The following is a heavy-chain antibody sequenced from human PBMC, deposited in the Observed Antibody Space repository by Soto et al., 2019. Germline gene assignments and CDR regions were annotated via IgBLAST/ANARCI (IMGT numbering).Heavy chain of an antibody. CDR2: ITGSGRDT. D-gene: IGHD2-8*01. CDR1: GFTFRNNV. J-gene: IGHJ4*02. CDR3: AKNGLDNSPSAIDS. Sequence: GGSLRLSCAASGFTFRNNVLSWVGQAPGKGLDWVSGITGSGRDTYYADSVKGRFTISRDNSKNMVFLQMNSLRAEDTALYYCAKNGLDNSPSAIDSWGPGTLVTVSS. V-gene: IGHV3-23*01.